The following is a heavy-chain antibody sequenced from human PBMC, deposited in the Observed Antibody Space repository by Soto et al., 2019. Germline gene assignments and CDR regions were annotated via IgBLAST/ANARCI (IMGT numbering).Heavy chain of an antibody. D-gene: IGHD3-10*01. CDR1: GGSFSGYY. CDR3: ARGLYGSGSHNDY. V-gene: IGHV4-34*01. CDR2: INHSGST. J-gene: IGHJ4*02. Sequence: SETLSLTCAVYGGSFSGYYWSWIRQPPGKGLEWIGEINHSGSTNYNPSLKSRVTISVDTSKNQFSLKLSSVTAADTAVYYCARGLYGSGSHNDYWGQGTLVTVSS.